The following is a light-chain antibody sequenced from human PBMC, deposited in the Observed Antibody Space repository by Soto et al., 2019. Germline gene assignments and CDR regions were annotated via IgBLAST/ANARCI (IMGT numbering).Light chain of an antibody. Sequence: QSVLTQPPSASGSPGQSVAISCTGINSDIGNYNFVSWYQQHPGKAPKLMIYEVNKRPSGVPDRFSGSKSGNTASLTVSGLQPEDEADYYCSSYAGSNNLLFGGGTKLTVL. CDR2: EVN. J-gene: IGLJ2*01. V-gene: IGLV2-8*01. CDR1: NSDIGNYNF. CDR3: SSYAGSNNLL.